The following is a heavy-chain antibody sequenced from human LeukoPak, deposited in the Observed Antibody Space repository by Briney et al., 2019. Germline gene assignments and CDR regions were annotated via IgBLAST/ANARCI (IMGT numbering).Heavy chain of an antibody. J-gene: IGHJ4*02. CDR1: GFTFSSYW. CDR3: AKDPDSSSTPRDY. Sequence: QSGGSLRLSCAASGFTFSSYWMSWVRQAPGKGLEWVANIKQDGSEKYYVDSVKGRFTISRDNAKNSLYLQMNSLRAEDTAVYYCAKDPDSSSTPRDYWGQGTLVTVSS. CDR2: IKQDGSEK. D-gene: IGHD6-6*01. V-gene: IGHV3-7*03.